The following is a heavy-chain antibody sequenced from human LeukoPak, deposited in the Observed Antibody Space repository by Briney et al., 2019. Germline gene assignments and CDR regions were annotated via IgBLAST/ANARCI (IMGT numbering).Heavy chain of an antibody. CDR1: GGSISSYY. CDR3: ARDGYYYDSSGYYYFHWFDP. CDR2: IYYSGST. D-gene: IGHD3-22*01. V-gene: IGHV4-59*01. Sequence: PSETLSLTCTVSGGSISSYYWSWIRRPPGKGLEWIGYIYYSGSTNYNPSLKSRVTISVDTSKNQFSLKLSSVTAADTAVYYCARDGYYYDSSGYYYFHWFDPWGQGTLVTVSS. J-gene: IGHJ5*02.